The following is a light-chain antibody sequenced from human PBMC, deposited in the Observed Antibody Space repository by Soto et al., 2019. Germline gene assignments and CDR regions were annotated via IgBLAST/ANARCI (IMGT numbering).Light chain of an antibody. J-gene: IGKJ2*01. CDR2: GAS. V-gene: IGKV3-20*01. CDR1: QSVSSSN. CDR3: QQYGSSPYT. Sequence: EIVLTQSPGTLSLSPGERATLSCRASQSVSSSNLAWYQQKPGQTPRLLIYGASIRATGIPDRFSGSGSGTDFTLTISRLEPEDFAVYYCQQYGSSPYTFGQGTKVEI.